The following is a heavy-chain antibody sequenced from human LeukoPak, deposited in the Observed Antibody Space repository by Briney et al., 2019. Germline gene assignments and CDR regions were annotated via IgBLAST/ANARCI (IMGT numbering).Heavy chain of an antibody. D-gene: IGHD5-12*01. J-gene: IGHJ4*02. Sequence: SETLSLTCTVSGGSISSFFWSWIRQPAGKGLEWIGRIYTSGITNYNPSLNSRVTMSVDTSKNQFSLKLSSVTAADTAVYYCARDPPQWLRYGYFDYWGQGTLVTVSS. V-gene: IGHV4-4*07. CDR1: GGSISSFF. CDR3: ARDPPQWLRYGYFDY. CDR2: IYTSGIT.